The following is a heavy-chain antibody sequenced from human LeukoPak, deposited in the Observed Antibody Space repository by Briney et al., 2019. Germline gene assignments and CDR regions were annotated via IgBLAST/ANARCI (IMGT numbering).Heavy chain of an antibody. V-gene: IGHV4-31*03. CDR3: ASVYDSSGYYPF. D-gene: IGHD3-22*01. Sequence: SETLSLTCTVSGGSLSGSDIYWSWVRQHPEKGLELIGYIRYSGNTYYNPSLKSRVTISVDTSKNQFSLKLSSVTAADTAVYYCASVYDSSGYYPFWGQGTLVTVSS. CDR2: IRYSGNT. CDR1: GGSLSGSDIY. J-gene: IGHJ4*02.